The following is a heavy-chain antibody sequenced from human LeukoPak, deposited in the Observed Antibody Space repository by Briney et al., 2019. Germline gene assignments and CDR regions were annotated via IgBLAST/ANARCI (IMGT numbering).Heavy chain of an antibody. J-gene: IGHJ4*02. CDR3: AKVGIVVGGDYYDY. V-gene: IGHV3-23*01. Sequence: GGSLRLSCTASGFTFGDYAMSWVRQAPGKGLEWVSVISDNGGSTYYADSVKGRFTISRDNSKNTLYLQMNSLRAEDTAVYYCAKVGIVVGGDYYDYWGQGTLVTVSS. CDR1: GFTFGDYA. D-gene: IGHD3-22*01. CDR2: ISDNGGST.